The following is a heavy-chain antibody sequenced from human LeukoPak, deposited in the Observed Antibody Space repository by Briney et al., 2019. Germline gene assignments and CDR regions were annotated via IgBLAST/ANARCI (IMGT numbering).Heavy chain of an antibody. CDR1: GGSISSSSYY. CDR3: ARDRIAAAPGGSY. D-gene: IGHD6-13*01. CDR2: IYYSGST. V-gene: IGHV4-39*07. Sequence: PSETLSLTCTVSGGSISSSSYYWGWIRQPPGKGLEWIGSIYYSGSTYYNPSLESRVTISVDRSKNQFSLKLSSVTAADTAVYYCARDRIAAAPGGSYWGQGTLVTVSS. J-gene: IGHJ4*02.